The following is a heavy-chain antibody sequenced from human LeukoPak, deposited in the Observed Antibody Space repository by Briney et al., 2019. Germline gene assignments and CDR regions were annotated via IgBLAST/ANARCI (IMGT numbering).Heavy chain of an antibody. V-gene: IGHV3-66*01. J-gene: IGHJ3*02. Sequence: GGSLRLSCAASGFTVSSNYMSWVRQAPGKGLEWVSVIYSGGSTYYADSVKGRFTISRDNSKNTLYLQMNSLRAEDTAVYYCARDAVLAFRYGKTGAFDIWGQGTMVTVSS. CDR2: IYSGGST. CDR1: GFTVSSNY. D-gene: IGHD1-1*01. CDR3: ARDAVLAFRYGKTGAFDI.